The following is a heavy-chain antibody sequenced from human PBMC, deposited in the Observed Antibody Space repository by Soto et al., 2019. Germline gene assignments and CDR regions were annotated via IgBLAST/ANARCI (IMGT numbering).Heavy chain of an antibody. J-gene: IGHJ4*02. D-gene: IGHD3-22*01. CDR1: GFRFSSYS. Sequence: GGSLRLSCADSGFRFSSYSMSWVRQTPGKGLEWVAAITATGDRTYYADSVTGRFTISRDNSKKTHYLQMTSLRAEDAAMYYCATMNGYFEYWGQGTPVTVSS. CDR3: ATMNGYFEY. V-gene: IGHV3-23*01. CDR2: ITATGDRT.